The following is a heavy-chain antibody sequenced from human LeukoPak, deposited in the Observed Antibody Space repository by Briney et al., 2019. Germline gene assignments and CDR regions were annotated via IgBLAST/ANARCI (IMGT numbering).Heavy chain of an antibody. CDR1: GFTFSSYG. J-gene: IGHJ4*02. V-gene: IGHV3-30*02. D-gene: IGHD3-10*01. Sequence: PGGSLRLSCAASGFTFSSYGMHWVRQAPGKGMEWVAFIRYDGSNKYYADSVKGRFTISRDNSKNTLYLQMNSLRAEDTAMYYCAKVAYYYGSGSYYWFFFGYWGQGTLVTVSS. CDR2: IRYDGSNK. CDR3: AKVAYYYGSGSYYWFFFGY.